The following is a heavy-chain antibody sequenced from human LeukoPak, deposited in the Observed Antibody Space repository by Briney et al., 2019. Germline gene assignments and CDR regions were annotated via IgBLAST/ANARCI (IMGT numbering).Heavy chain of an antibody. Sequence: HPGGSLRLSCAASGFTFSSYGMHWVRHAPGKGLEWAAVIWYDGNNKYYADSVKGRFTISRDNSKNTMYLQMNSLRVEDTAVYYCGRDKWVVPGLPDNWGQGTLVTVSS. D-gene: IGHD2-2*01. CDR2: IWYDGNNK. V-gene: IGHV3-33*01. CDR1: GFTFSSYG. CDR3: GRDKWVVPGLPDN. J-gene: IGHJ4*02.